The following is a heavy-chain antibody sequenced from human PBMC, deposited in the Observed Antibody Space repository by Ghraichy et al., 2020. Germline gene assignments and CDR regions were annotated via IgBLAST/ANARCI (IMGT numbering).Heavy chain of an antibody. Sequence: GGSLRLSCAASGFTFSSYGMHWVRQAPGKGLEWVAFIRYDGSNKYYADSMKGRFTISRDNSKNTLYLQMNSLRAEDTAVYYCAKDSGYYYDSSGLRFDYWGQGTLVTVSS. D-gene: IGHD3-22*01. CDR3: AKDSGYYYDSSGLRFDY. J-gene: IGHJ4*02. CDR1: GFTFSSYG. V-gene: IGHV3-30*02. CDR2: IRYDGSNK.